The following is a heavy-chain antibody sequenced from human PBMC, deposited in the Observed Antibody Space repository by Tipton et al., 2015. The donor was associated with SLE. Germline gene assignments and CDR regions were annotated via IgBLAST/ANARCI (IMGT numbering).Heavy chain of an antibody. CDR3: ARERPFYYDSSGMGDYFDY. Sequence: TLSLTCAVYGGSFSGYYWSWIRQPPGKGLEWIGEINHSGSTNYNPSLKSRVTISVDTSKNQFSLKLSSVTAADTAVYYCARERPFYYDSSGMGDYFDYWGQGTLVTVSS. V-gene: IGHV4-34*01. D-gene: IGHD3-22*01. CDR2: INHSGST. CDR1: GGSFSGYY. J-gene: IGHJ4*02.